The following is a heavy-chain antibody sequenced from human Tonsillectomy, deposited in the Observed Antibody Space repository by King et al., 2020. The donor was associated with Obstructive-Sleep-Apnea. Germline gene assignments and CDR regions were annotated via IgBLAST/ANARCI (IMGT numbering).Heavy chain of an antibody. Sequence: DVQLVESGGVVVQPGGSLRLSCAASGFTFDEFAMHWVRQAPGKGLEWVSLISWDGENTYYADSVKGRFTISRDNSKNSLYLQMNSLRAEDTALYYWAKASPLWFGESAHFYYAMDVWGQGTTVTVSS. J-gene: IGHJ6*02. D-gene: IGHD3-10*01. V-gene: IGHV3-43D*03. CDR2: ISWDGENT. CDR3: AKASPLWFGESAHFYYAMDV. CDR1: GFTFDEFA.